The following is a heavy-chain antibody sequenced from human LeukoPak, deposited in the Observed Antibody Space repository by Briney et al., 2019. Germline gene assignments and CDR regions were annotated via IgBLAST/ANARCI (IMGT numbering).Heavy chain of an antibody. CDR2: IKSKTDGGTT. J-gene: IGHJ4*02. D-gene: IGHD3-22*01. Sequence: KPGGSLRLSCAASGFTFSSYAMSWVRQAPGKGLEWVGRIKSKTDGGTTDYAAPVKGRFTISRDDSKNTLYLQMNSLKTEDTAVYYCTTGVVITGQGDDYWGQGTLVTVSS. V-gene: IGHV3-15*01. CDR3: TTGVVITGQGDDY. CDR1: GFTFSSYA.